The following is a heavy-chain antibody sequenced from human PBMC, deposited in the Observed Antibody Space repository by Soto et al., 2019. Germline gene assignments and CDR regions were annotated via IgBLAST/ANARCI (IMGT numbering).Heavy chain of an antibody. CDR2: IHNSGST. CDR3: ARGEVRGPFDI. D-gene: IGHD3-10*01. V-gene: IGHV4-30-4*01. Sequence: PSETLSLTCTVSGGSMNSHDYYWSWIRHPPGKGLEWIGYIHNSGSTYYNPSLKSRLTISSDMSKNQFSLRLNSVTAADTALYFCARGEVRGPFDIWGQGTKVTVSS. CDR1: GGSMNSHDYY. J-gene: IGHJ3*02.